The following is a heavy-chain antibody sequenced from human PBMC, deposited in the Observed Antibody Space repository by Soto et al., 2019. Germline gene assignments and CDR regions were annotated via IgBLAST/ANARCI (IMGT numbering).Heavy chain of an antibody. Sequence: TLSLTCTVSGGSITRYFWSWIRQSPGKGLEWIIHIYSSGTINYNPSLKSRVTISRDTSKNQFSLKLRSVTAADTALYYCATDYGDYVGAFDIWGQGTMVTVSS. D-gene: IGHD4-17*01. J-gene: IGHJ3*02. V-gene: IGHV4-59*01. CDR2: IYSSGTI. CDR1: GGSITRYF. CDR3: ATDYGDYVGAFDI.